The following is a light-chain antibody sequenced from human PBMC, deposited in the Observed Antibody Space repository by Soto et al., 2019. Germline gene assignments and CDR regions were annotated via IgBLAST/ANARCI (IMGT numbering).Light chain of an antibody. CDR2: DVS. V-gene: IGLV2-14*01. CDR3: SSYTSSTTVV. J-gene: IGLJ2*01. Sequence: QSALTQPASVSGSPGQSITISCTGTSSDVGGYNYVSWYQQHPGKAPKLMIYDVSNRPSGDSNRFSGSKPGNTASLTISGLQAEDEADYYCSSYTSSTTVVFGGGTKVTVL. CDR1: SSDVGGYNY.